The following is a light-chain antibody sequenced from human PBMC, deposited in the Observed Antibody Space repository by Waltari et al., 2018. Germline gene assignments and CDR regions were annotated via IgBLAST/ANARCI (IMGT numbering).Light chain of an antibody. V-gene: IGLV1-44*01. CDR3: AAWDGSLDGVV. CDR2: NNH. CDR1: TPNIRSNA. J-gene: IGLJ2*01. Sequence: QSVLTQPPSASGTPGQRVTISCSGRTPNIRSNAVTWYQKLPGPAPKLLIYNNHPRPSGVPDRFSGSKSGTSASLAISGLQSEDEADYYCAAWDGSLDGVVFGGGTMLTVL.